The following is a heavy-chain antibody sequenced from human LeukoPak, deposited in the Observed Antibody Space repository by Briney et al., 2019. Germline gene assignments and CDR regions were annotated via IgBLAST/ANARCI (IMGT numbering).Heavy chain of an antibody. Sequence: ASVKVSCKASGYTFTGYYMHWVRQAPGQGLEWMGWMNPNSGNTGYAQKFQGRVTMTRNTSISTAYMELSSLRSEDTAVYYCAREGYCSSTSCYTWFDPWGQGTLVTVSS. CDR1: GYTFTGYY. CDR2: MNPNSGNT. CDR3: AREGYCSSTSCYTWFDP. D-gene: IGHD2-2*02. J-gene: IGHJ5*02. V-gene: IGHV1-8*02.